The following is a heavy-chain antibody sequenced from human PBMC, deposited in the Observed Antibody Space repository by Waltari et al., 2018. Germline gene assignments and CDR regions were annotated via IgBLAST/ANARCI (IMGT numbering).Heavy chain of an antibody. V-gene: IGHV3-30-3*01. CDR1: GFTFSSYA. J-gene: IGHJ4*02. CDR3: ARSVTMITFGGVIAPGY. Sequence: QVQLVESGGGVVQPGRSLRLSCAASGFTFSSYAMHWVRPAPGKGLEWVAGRSDDGSNKYYADSVKGRFTISRDNSKNTLYLQMNSLRAEDTAVYYCARSVTMITFGGVIAPGYWGQGTLVTVSS. D-gene: IGHD3-16*02. CDR2: RSDDGSNK.